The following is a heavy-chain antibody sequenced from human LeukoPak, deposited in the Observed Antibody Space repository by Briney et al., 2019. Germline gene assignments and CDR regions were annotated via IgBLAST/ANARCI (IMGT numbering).Heavy chain of an antibody. D-gene: IGHD6-19*01. CDR2: IYPADSDT. Sequence: GESLKISCKASGYSFTNYWIGWVRQMPGKSLEWMGIIYPADSDTRYSPSFQGQVTVSVDKSINTAYLQWSSLRASDTAIYYCARRLYGWYYFDYWGQGTLVTVFS. CDR3: ARRLYGWYYFDY. V-gene: IGHV5-51*01. CDR1: GYSFTNYW. J-gene: IGHJ4*02.